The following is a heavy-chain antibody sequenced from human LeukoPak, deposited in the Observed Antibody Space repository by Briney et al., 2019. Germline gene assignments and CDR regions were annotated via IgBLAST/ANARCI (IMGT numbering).Heavy chain of an antibody. D-gene: IGHD2-2*01. CDR2: ISGSGGNT. J-gene: IGHJ4*02. CDR3: AKGKHQLLYYFDY. V-gene: IGHV3-23*01. CDR1: GFTFSSYA. Sequence: PGGSLRLSCAASGFTFSSYAMSWVRQAPGKGLEWVSTISGSGGNTYCADSVKGRFTISRDSSKNTLYLQMNSLRAEDTAVYYCAKGKHQLLYYFDYWGQGTLVTVSS.